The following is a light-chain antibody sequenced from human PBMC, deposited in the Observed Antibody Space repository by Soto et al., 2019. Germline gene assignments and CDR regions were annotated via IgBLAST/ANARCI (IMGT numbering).Light chain of an antibody. J-gene: IGKJ3*01. V-gene: IGKV3-20*01. CDR1: QSVSSN. Sequence: EIVMTQSPATLAVSPCERAALFCRASQSVSSNLAWYQQKPGQAPRLLIYGASTRATGIPARFSGSGSGTDFTLTISRLEPEDFAVYYCQQYGSSPSTFGPGTKVDTK. CDR3: QQYGSSPST. CDR2: GAS.